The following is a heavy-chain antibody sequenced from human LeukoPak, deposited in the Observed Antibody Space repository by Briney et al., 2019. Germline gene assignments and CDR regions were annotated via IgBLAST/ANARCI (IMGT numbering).Heavy chain of an antibody. V-gene: IGHV4-59*11. D-gene: IGHD6-25*01. CDR3: ARQFATAAADTRGYFDY. CDR2: IYYSGST. Sequence: SETLSLTCTVSGGSMRSHYWSWIRQPPGKGLEWIGYIYYSGSTNYNPSLKSRVTISADTSKNQFSLKLSSVTAADAATYFCARQFATAAADTRGYFDYWGQGTVVAVSS. CDR1: GGSMRSHY. J-gene: IGHJ4*02.